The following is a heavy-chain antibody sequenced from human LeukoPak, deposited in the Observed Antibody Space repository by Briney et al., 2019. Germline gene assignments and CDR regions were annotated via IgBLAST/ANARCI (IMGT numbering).Heavy chain of an antibody. J-gene: IGHJ4*02. CDR1: GVTLRNYA. CDR2: ISGDGEST. V-gene: IGHV3-23*01. CDR3: AKDRNCSSTGCYVFAN. D-gene: IGHD2-2*01. Sequence: GGSLRLSCAASGVTLRNYAVTWIRQAPGKGLQWVSVISGDGESTYYADSVRGRFTISRDNSKNTMYLQMNNLRAEDTAIYYCAKDRNCSSTGCYVFANWGQGTLVTVSS.